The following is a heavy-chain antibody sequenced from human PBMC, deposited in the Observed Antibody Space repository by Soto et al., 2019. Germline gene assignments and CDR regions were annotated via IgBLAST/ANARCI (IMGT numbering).Heavy chain of an antibody. CDR2: TSAYNGNT. CDR1: GYTFTSYG. D-gene: IGHD6-19*01. Sequence: QVQLVQSGAEVKKPGASVKVSCKASGYTFTSYGISWVRQAPGQGLARMGWTSAYNGNTNYALKLKGRVTMTTDTSTSTAYMALRSLRSDDTAVYYCARRQWLVGGYYYGLDVWGQGTTVTVSS. CDR3: ARRQWLVGGYYYGLDV. V-gene: IGHV1-18*01. J-gene: IGHJ6*02.